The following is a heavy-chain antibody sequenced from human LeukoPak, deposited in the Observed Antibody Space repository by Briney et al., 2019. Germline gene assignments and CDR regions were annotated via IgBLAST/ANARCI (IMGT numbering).Heavy chain of an antibody. V-gene: IGHV4-39*02. J-gene: IGHJ6*02. CDR2: IYYSGST. CDR1: GGSISSSSYY. CDR3: AREGSDYYSYYGMDV. Sequence: SETLSLTCTVSGGSISSSSYYWGWIRQPPGKGLEWIGSIYYSGSTYYNPSLKSRVTISVDTSKNQFSLKLSSVTAADTAVYYCAREGSDYYSYYGMDVWGQGTTVTVSS.